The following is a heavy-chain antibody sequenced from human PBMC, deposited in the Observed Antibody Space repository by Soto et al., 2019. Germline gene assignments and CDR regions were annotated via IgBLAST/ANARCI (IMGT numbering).Heavy chain of an antibody. Sequence: PGGSLRLSCAASGFTFSSYAMHWVRQAPGKGLEWVAVISYDGSNKYYADSVKGRFTISRDNSKNTLYLQMNSLRAEDTAVYYYARGVAYDSSGYSDYWGQGTLVTVSS. CDR1: GFTFSSYA. D-gene: IGHD3-22*01. J-gene: IGHJ4*02. CDR2: ISYDGSNK. V-gene: IGHV3-30*04. CDR3: ARGVAYDSSGYSDY.